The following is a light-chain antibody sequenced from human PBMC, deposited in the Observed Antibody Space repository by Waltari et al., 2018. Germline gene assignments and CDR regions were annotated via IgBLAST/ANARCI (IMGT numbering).Light chain of an antibody. CDR2: GAS. J-gene: IGKJ1*01. V-gene: IGKV3-15*01. Sequence: EIVMTQSPATLSVSPGERATLPCRASQSVSSNLAWYQQKPGQAPRLLIDGASTRATGIPARFSCSGSGTEFTLTISSLQSEDFAVYYCQQYNNWPRTFGQGTKVEIK. CDR3: QQYNNWPRT. CDR1: QSVSSN.